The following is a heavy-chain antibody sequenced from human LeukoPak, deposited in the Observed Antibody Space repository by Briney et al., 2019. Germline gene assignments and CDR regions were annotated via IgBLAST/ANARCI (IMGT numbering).Heavy chain of an antibody. CDR1: GFTFSSYG. D-gene: IGHD5-12*01. CDR2: ISYDGSNK. Sequence: GGSLRLSCAASGFTFSSYGMHWVRQAPGKGLEWVAVISYDGSNKYYADSVKGRFTISRDNSKNTLYLQMNSLRAEDTAVYYCAKDGPLYSGYDRTMGRLDYWGQGTLVTVSS. V-gene: IGHV3-30*18. J-gene: IGHJ4*02. CDR3: AKDGPLYSGYDRTMGRLDY.